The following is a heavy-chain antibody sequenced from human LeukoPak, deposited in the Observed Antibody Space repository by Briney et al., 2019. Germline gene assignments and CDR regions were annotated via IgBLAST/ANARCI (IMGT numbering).Heavy chain of an antibody. CDR2: IKQDGSEK. CDR1: GFTFSSYW. Sequence: GGSLRLSCAASGFTFSSYWMSWVRQAPGKGLEWVANIKQDGSEKYYVDSGKGRFTISRDIAKNSLYLQMNSLGAEDTAVYYCARVKSGYLAFDYWGQGTLVTVSS. V-gene: IGHV3-7*01. D-gene: IGHD3-3*01. J-gene: IGHJ4*02. CDR3: ARVKSGYLAFDY.